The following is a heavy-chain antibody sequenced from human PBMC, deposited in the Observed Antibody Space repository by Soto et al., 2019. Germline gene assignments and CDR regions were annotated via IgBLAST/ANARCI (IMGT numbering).Heavy chain of an antibody. CDR3: ARGIWFGELTTREFDY. Sequence: SETLSLTCTVSGGSLSSGDYYWSWIRQPPGKGLEWIGYIYYSGSTYYNPSLKSRVTISVDTSKNQFSLKLSSVTAADTAVYYCARGIWFGELTTREFDYWGQGTLVTVSS. J-gene: IGHJ4*02. V-gene: IGHV4-30-4*01. CDR1: GGSLSSGDYY. D-gene: IGHD3-10*01. CDR2: IYYSGST.